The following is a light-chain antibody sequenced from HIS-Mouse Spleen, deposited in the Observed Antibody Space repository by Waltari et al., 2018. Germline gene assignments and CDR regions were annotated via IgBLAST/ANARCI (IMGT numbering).Light chain of an antibody. J-gene: IGLJ2*01. CDR1: AMPKQY. CDR3: QSADSSGTYHVV. CDR2: KDS. V-gene: IGLV3-25*03. Sequence: SYELTQPPPVSVSPGQTARITCSGDAMPKQYAYWYQPKPGQAPLLVIYKDSERPSGFPEQFPGSSSGTTVTFTISGVQAEDEAHYYCQSADSSGTYHVVFGGGTKLTVL.